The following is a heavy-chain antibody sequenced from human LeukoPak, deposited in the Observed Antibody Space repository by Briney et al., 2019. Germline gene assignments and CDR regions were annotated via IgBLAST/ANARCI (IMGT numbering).Heavy chain of an antibody. Sequence: KPSETLTLTCTASGGSISSYYWSWIRQPAGKGLEWIGRIYTSGSTNYNPSLKSRVTMSVDTSKNQFSLKLSSVTAADTAVYYCARAGSIWSGYYRFDPWGQGTLVTVSS. D-gene: IGHD3-3*01. CDR2: IYTSGST. J-gene: IGHJ5*02. CDR3: ARAGSIWSGYYRFDP. V-gene: IGHV4-4*07. CDR1: GGSISSYY.